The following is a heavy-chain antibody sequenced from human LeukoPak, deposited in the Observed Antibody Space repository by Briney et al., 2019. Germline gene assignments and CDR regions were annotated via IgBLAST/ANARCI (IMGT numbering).Heavy chain of an antibody. CDR1: GASISTLNYY. Sequence: PSETLSLTCSVSGASISTLNYYWGWVRQPPGRGLEWIGSIYYGGSTYYNPSLKSRVTISVDTSKNQFSLKVNSVTAADTAVYFCTSGRRVSWTYYWGQGSLVTVSS. J-gene: IGHJ4*02. D-gene: IGHD6-13*01. V-gene: IGHV4-39*01. CDR3: TSGRRVSWTYY. CDR2: IYYGGST.